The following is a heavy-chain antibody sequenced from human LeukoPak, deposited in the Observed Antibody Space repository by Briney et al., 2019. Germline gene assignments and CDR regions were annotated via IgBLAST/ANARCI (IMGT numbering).Heavy chain of an antibody. D-gene: IGHD1-26*01. CDR1: GFTFSSYW. Sequence: GGSLRLSCAASGFTFSSYWMHWVRQAPGKGLEWVSVIYSGGSTYYADSVKGRFTISRDNSKNTLYLQMSSLRAEDTAVYYCARMSGSYYGDYFDYWGRGTLVTVSS. CDR3: ARMSGSYYGDYFDY. V-gene: IGHV3-53*01. J-gene: IGHJ4*02. CDR2: IYSGGST.